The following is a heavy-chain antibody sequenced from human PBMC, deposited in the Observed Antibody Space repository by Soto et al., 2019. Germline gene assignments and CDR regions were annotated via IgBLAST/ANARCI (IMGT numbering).Heavy chain of an antibody. CDR1: GFTFSSYS. CDR3: ARTLRYFDWLLLFDY. J-gene: IGHJ4*02. V-gene: IGHV3-48*01. CDR2: ISSSSSTI. Sequence: GGSLRLSCAASGFTFSSYSMNWVRQAPGKGLEWVSYISSSSSTIYNADSVKGRFTISRDNAKNSLYLQMNSLRAEDTAVYYCARTLRYFDWLLLFDYWGQGTLVTVSS. D-gene: IGHD3-9*01.